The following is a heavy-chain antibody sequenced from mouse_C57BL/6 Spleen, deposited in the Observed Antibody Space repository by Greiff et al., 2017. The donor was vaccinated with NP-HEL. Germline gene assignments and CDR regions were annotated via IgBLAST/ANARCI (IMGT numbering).Heavy chain of an antibody. J-gene: IGHJ1*03. CDR2: IDPENGDT. CDR3: TTWVTTVGYFDV. Sequence: EVQLQQSGAELVRPGASVKLSCTASGFNIKDDYMHWVKQRPEQGLEWIGWIDPENGDTEYASKFQGKATITADTSSNTAYLQLSSLTSEDTAVYYCTTWVTTVGYFDVWGTGTTVTVSS. V-gene: IGHV14-4*01. CDR1: GFNIKDDY. D-gene: IGHD2-3*01.